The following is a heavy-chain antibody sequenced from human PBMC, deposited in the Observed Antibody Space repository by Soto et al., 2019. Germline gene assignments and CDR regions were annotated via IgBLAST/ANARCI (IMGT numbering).Heavy chain of an antibody. D-gene: IGHD2-15*01. V-gene: IGHV3-33*01. CDR3: GRDGYCSCFSCYFVSVFDY. J-gene: IGHJ4*02. Sequence: QVQLVESGGGVVQPGRSLRLSCAASGFTFSSYGMHWVRQAPGKGLEWEAVIWSDGSNKYYADSVKGRFTISRDKYKNTLYLQINSLRSEDTAVYYCGRDGYCSCFSCYFVSVFDYWGQGTLVTVSS. CDR2: IWSDGSNK. CDR1: GFTFSSYG.